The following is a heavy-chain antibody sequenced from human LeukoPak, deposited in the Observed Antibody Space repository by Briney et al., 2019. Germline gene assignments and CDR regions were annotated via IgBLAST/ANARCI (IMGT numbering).Heavy chain of an antibody. CDR3: ARSVPDPAYCGGDCYSDAFDI. Sequence: SQTLSLTCTVSGGSISSGSYYWSWIRQPAGKGLEWIGEINHSGSTNYNPSLKSRVTISVDTSKNQFSLKLSSVTAADTAVYYCARSVPDPAYCGGDCYSDAFDIWGQGTMVTVSS. CDR1: GGSISSGSYY. V-gene: IGHV4-61*09. J-gene: IGHJ3*02. D-gene: IGHD2-21*02. CDR2: INHSGST.